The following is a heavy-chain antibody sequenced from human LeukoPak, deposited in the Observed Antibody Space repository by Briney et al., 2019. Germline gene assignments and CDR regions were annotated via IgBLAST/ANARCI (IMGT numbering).Heavy chain of an antibody. Sequence: GGSLRLSCATSGFTFSRYAMHWVRQAPGKGLEWVALISYDANIGSNKYYADSVKGRFTISRDNSKNTLYLQMNSLRAEDTAVYYCARGGYSSGWDSAEYFQHWGQGTLVTVSS. CDR1: GFTFSRYA. D-gene: IGHD6-19*01. CDR2: ISYDANIGSNK. V-gene: IGHV3-30-3*01. J-gene: IGHJ1*01. CDR3: ARGGYSSGWDSAEYFQH.